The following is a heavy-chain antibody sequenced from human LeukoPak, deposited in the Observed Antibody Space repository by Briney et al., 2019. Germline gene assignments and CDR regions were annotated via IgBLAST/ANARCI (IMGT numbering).Heavy chain of an antibody. CDR2: LKRKTEGGTT. J-gene: IGHJ4*02. CDR1: GFTFSNAW. V-gene: IGHV3-15*01. D-gene: IGHD6-13*01. Sequence: GGSLRLSCVASGFTFSNAWMCWVRQALGKGLECVGRLKRKTEGGTTDYAARVKGRFTISRDDSTNTLNLQMNSLKTEYPVVYYCTTGGVYIWAWAFDYWGQGTLVTVSS. CDR3: TTGGVYIWAWAFDY.